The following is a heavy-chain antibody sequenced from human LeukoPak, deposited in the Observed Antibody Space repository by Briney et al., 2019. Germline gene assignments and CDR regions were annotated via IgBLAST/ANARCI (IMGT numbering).Heavy chain of an antibody. CDR3: ARGIAARY. CDR2: INPNSGGT. J-gene: IGHJ4*02. Sequence: ASVKVSCKASGFTFTGLYMHWMRQAPGQGLEWMGWINPNSGGTNYAQKFQGRVTMTRDTSISTAYMELSRLRSDDTAVYFCARGIAARYWGQGTLVTVSS. CDR1: GFTFTGLY. D-gene: IGHD6-13*01. V-gene: IGHV1-2*02.